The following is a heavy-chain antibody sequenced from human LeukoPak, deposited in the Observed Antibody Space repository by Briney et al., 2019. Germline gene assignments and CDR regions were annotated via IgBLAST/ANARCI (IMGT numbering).Heavy chain of an antibody. CDR3: ARDAYCGGDCQGPN. V-gene: IGHV3-21*01. Sequence: GGSLRLSCAASGFTFSSYSMNWVRQASGKGLEWVSSISSSSSYIYYADSVKGRFTISRDNAKNSLYLQMNSLRAEDTAVYYCARDAYCGGDCQGPNWGQGTLVTVSS. CDR1: GFTFSSYS. D-gene: IGHD2-21*01. CDR2: ISSSSSYI. J-gene: IGHJ4*02.